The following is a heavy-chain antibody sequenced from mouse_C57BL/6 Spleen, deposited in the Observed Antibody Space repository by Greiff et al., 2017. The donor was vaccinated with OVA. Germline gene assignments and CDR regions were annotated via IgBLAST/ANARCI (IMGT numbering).Heavy chain of an antibody. D-gene: IGHD1-1*01. Sequence: VQLQQPGAELVKPGASVKLSCKASGYTFTSYWMQWVKQRPGQGLEWIGEIDPSDSYTNYNPKFKGKATLTVDTSSSPAYMQLSSLTSEDSAVYYCARSTTVVATGTYYFDYWGQGTTRTVSS. CDR1: GYTFTSYW. CDR2: IDPSDSYT. CDR3: ARSTTVVATGTYYFDY. V-gene: IGHV1-50*01. J-gene: IGHJ2*01.